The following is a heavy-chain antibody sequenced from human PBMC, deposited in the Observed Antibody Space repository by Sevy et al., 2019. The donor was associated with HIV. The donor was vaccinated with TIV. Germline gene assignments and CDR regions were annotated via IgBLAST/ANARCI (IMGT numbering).Heavy chain of an antibody. D-gene: IGHD5-12*01. Sequence: SETLSLTCTVSGGSIGSYYWSWIRQPPGKGLEWIGYIYYSGSTNYNPSLKSRVTISVDTSKNQFSLKLSSVTAADTAVYYCARDGYNEGISDYWGQGTLVTVSS. CDR1: GGSIGSYY. J-gene: IGHJ4*02. V-gene: IGHV4-59*01. CDR2: IYYSGST. CDR3: ARDGYNEGISDY.